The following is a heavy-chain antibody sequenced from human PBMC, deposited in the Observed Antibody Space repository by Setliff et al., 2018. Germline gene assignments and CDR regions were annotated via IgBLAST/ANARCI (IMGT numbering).Heavy chain of an antibody. D-gene: IGHD3-22*01. V-gene: IGHV5-51*01. J-gene: IGHJ4*02. CDR2: ICPADSDP. CDR1: GYTFSRYW. CDR3: ARSAWGSSGYYPYYFDY. Sequence: GESLKISCKASGYTFSRYWIGWVRQMPGKGLELMGIICPADSDPRYSPSFQGQVTISADKSISTAYLQWSSLKASDTAMYYCARSAWGSSGYYPYYFDYWGQGTLVTVSS.